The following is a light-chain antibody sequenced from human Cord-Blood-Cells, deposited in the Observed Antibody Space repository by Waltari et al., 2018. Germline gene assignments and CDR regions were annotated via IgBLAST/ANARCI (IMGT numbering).Light chain of an antibody. CDR2: EVS. CDR3: SSYTSSSTWV. CDR1: SSDVAGYNY. V-gene: IGLV2-14*01. J-gene: IGLJ3*02. Sequence: QSVLTQPPSASGSPGQSITISCTGTSSDVAGYNYVSWYQQQPGKASRLMIYEVSKRPSVVSNRFSGSKSGNTASLTISGLQAEDEADYYCSSYTSSSTWVFGGGTKLTVL.